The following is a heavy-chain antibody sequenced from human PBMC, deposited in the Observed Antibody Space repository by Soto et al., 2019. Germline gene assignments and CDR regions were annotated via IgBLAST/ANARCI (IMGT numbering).Heavy chain of an antibody. CDR2: ISGSGGST. CDR1: GFTFSSYA. CDR3: AKDVILTGYYTDFDS. Sequence: GGSLRLSCAASGFTFSSYAMSWVRQAPGKGLEWVSAISGSGGSTYYADSVKGRFTISRDNSKNTLYLQMNSLRAEDTAVYYCAKDVILTGYYTDFDSWGQGTLVTVSS. J-gene: IGHJ4*02. D-gene: IGHD3-9*01. V-gene: IGHV3-23*01.